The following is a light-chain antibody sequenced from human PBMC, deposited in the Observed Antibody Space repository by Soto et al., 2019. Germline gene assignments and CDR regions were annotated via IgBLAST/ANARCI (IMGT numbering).Light chain of an antibody. CDR3: QAWDSSTACVV. CDR2: QDS. J-gene: IGLJ2*01. CDR1: KLGDKY. Sequence: SYEPTQPPSVSVSPGQTASITCAGDKLGDKYACWYQQKPGQSPVLVIYQDSKRPSGIPERFSGSNSGNTATLTISGTPAMDEADYYCQAWDSSTACVVFGGGTKLTVL. V-gene: IGLV3-1*01.